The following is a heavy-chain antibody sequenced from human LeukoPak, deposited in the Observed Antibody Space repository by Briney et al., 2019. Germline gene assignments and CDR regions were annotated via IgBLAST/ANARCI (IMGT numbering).Heavy chain of an antibody. J-gene: IGHJ4*02. D-gene: IGHD1-26*01. CDR2: IYYSGST. CDR1: GGSISSSSYY. V-gene: IGHV4-61*01. Sequence: PSETLSLTCTVSGGSISSSSYYWSWIRQPPGKGLEWIGYIYYSGSTNYNPSLKSRVTISVDTSKNQFSLKLSSVTAADTAVYYCASESPHGIPRFDYWGQGTLVTVSS. CDR3: ASESPHGIPRFDY.